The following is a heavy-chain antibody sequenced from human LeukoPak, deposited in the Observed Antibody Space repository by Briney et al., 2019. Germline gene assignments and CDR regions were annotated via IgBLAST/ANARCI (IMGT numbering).Heavy chain of an antibody. J-gene: IGHJ4*02. D-gene: IGHD3-10*01. CDR1: GYTFTDYY. Sequence: ASVKVSCEASGYTFTDYYIHWVRQAPGQGPEWMGWINPNSGDTYYAQMFRDRVTMTRDTSITTAYMELSRLRSDDRAVYYCAREAHGSGTYYSDYWGQGTLVTVPS. CDR3: AREAHGSGTYYSDY. V-gene: IGHV1-2*02. CDR2: INPNSGDT.